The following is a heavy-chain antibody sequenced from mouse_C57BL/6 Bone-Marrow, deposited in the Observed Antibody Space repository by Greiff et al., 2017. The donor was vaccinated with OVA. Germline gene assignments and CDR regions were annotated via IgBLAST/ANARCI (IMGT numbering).Heavy chain of an antibody. J-gene: IGHJ1*03. CDR1: GYTFTSYW. CDR2: IDPSDSYT. CDR3: ARLLYYYGSSYWYFDV. D-gene: IGHD1-1*01. V-gene: IGHV1-69*01. Sequence: VKLQQPGAELVMPGASVKLSCKASGYTFTSYWMHWVKQRPGQGLEWIGEIDPSDSYTNYNQKFKGKSTLTVDKSSSTAYMQLSSLTSEDSAVYYCARLLYYYGSSYWYFDVWGTGTTVTVSS.